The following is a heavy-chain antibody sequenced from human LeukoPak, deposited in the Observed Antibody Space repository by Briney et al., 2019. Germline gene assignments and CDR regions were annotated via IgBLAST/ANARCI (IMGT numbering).Heavy chain of an antibody. Sequence: GGSLRLSCAASGFTFSSYAMHWVRQAPGKGLEWVAVISYDGSNKYYADSVKGRFTISRDNSKNTLYLQMNSLRAEDTAVYYCARFKGIAAAGSPARGSPETDAFDIWGQGTMVTVSS. CDR3: ARFKGIAAAGSPARGSPETDAFDI. J-gene: IGHJ3*02. CDR1: GFTFSSYA. V-gene: IGHV3-30-3*01. D-gene: IGHD6-13*01. CDR2: ISYDGSNK.